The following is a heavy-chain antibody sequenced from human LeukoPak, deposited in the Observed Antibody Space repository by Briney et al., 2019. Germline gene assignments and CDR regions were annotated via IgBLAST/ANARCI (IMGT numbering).Heavy chain of an antibody. Sequence: GTSLRLSCVASGFTFADHAMHWVQRAPGQGLEWVTGINWDNDGIVYAASVRGRFTVSRDNAKNTLYLQMNRLRPEDTAFYYCARDDYNTLGYNFHYWGQGTLVTVSS. CDR1: GFTFADHA. V-gene: IGHV3-9*01. CDR3: ARDDYNTLGYNFHY. D-gene: IGHD1-1*01. J-gene: IGHJ4*02. CDR2: INWDNDGI.